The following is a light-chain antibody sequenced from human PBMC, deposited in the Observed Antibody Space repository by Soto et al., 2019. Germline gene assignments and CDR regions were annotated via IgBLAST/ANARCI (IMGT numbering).Light chain of an antibody. V-gene: IGKV1-39*01. CDR3: QQRSNWPRT. Sequence: DIQMTQSPSSLSASVGDRVTITCRASQSIGKYLNWYQQKPGKAPNLLIYAASTLQSGVPSTFSGSGSGTDFTLTISSLEPEDFAVYYCQQRSNWPRTFGQGTKLEIK. CDR1: QSIGKY. J-gene: IGKJ2*01. CDR2: AAS.